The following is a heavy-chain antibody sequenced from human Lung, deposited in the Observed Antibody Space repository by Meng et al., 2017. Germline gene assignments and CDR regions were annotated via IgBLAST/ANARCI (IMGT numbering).Heavy chain of an antibody. J-gene: IGHJ6*02. CDR3: ARDRGISTWYDGMDV. V-gene: IGHV3-21*01. CDR2: ISSSSTYI. Sequence: GESLKISCAASGFTFSSYTMNWVRHTPGKGLEWVSSISSSSTYIYYVDSVTGRFTISRDNAKNSLYLQMNSLRAEDTALYYCARDRGISTWYDGMDVWGQGTTVTVSS. D-gene: IGHD6-13*01. CDR1: GFTFSSYT.